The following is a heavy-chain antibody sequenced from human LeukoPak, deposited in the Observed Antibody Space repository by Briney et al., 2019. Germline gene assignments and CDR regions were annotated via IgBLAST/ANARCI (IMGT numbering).Heavy chain of an antibody. D-gene: IGHD3-22*01. CDR1: ELTFSAYA. J-gene: IGHJ4*02. Sequence: GGPRRLSCAPSELTFSAYAMTWFPQAPGKGLEWFSGISGSGDNTYYADSVKGRFTISRDNSKNTLYVQVNSLGTEDTAAYYCAKGSYYDSSGSFYFDYWGQGTLVTVSS. CDR3: AKGSYYDSSGSFYFDY. CDR2: ISGSGDNT. V-gene: IGHV3-23*01.